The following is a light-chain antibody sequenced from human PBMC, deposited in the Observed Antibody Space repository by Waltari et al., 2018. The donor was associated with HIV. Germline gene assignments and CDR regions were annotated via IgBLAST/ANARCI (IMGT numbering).Light chain of an antibody. Sequence: QSALTQPPSASGSPGQSVTISCTGTSSDVGGYNYVSWYQQHPGKAPKLMIYEVSKRPSGVPDRFSGSKPGNTASLTVSGLQAEDEADYYCNSYAGSNNVVFGGGTKVTVL. CDR1: SSDVGGYNY. V-gene: IGLV2-8*01. CDR3: NSYAGSNNVV. J-gene: IGLJ2*01. CDR2: EVS.